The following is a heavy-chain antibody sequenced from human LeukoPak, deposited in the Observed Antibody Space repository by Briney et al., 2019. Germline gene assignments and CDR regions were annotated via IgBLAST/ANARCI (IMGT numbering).Heavy chain of an antibody. CDR1: GYSFTSYW. CDR2: IYPGDSDT. D-gene: IGHD6-13*01. CDR3: ARHGIAAAGTGSWGFDY. Sequence: GESLKISCKGSGYSFTSYWIGWVRQMPGKGLEWMGIIYPGDSDTRYSPSFQGQVTISADESISTAYLQWSSLKASDTAMYYCARHGIAAAGTGSWGFDYWGQGTLVTVSS. J-gene: IGHJ4*02. V-gene: IGHV5-51*01.